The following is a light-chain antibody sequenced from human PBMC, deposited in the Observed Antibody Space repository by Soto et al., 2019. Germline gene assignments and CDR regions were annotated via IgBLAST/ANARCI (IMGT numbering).Light chain of an antibody. CDR2: EVS. V-gene: IGLV2-14*01. J-gene: IGLJ1*01. Sequence: QSALTQPASVSGSPGQSITISCTGTSSDIGGYNYVSWSQQHPGKAPKLLIFEVSNRPSGVSSRFSGSKSGNTASLTISGLQAEDEAHYYCSSYSSSSTYVFGTGTKVTVL. CDR3: SSYSSSSTYV. CDR1: SSDIGGYNY.